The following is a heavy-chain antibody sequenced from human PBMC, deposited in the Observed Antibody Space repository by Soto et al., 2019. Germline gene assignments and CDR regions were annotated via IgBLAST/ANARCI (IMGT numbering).Heavy chain of an antibody. Sequence: PSETLSLTCTVSGGSISSGGYYWNWIRQHPGKGLEWIGYIYYSGSTYYDPSLKSRVTISVDTSKNQFSLKLSSVTAADTAVYYCARGPSIAARPNPYYFDYWGQGTLVTVSS. D-gene: IGHD6-6*01. J-gene: IGHJ4*02. CDR1: GGSISSGGYY. V-gene: IGHV4-31*03. CDR2: IYYSGST. CDR3: ARGPSIAARPNPYYFDY.